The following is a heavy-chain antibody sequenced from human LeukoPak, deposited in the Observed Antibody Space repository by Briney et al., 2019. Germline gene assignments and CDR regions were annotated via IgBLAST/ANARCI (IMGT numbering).Heavy chain of an antibody. D-gene: IGHD6-6*01. CDR2: IYTSGST. CDR3: AKGSIAARPSYYYYYMDV. Sequence: SETLSLTCTVSGGSISSYYWSWIRQPAGKGLEWIGRIYTSGSTNYNPSLKSRVTMSVDTSKNQFSLKLGSVTPADTAVYYCAKGSIAARPSYYYYYMDVWGKGTTVTVSS. J-gene: IGHJ6*03. V-gene: IGHV4-4*07. CDR1: GGSISSYY.